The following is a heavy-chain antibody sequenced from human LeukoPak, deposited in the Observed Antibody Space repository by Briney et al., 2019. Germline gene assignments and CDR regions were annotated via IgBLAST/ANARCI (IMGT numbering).Heavy chain of an antibody. J-gene: IGHJ4*02. CDR2: IFSSGGA. CDR3: ARVATPDVSSPLDF. CDR1: GGSITGFF. Sequence: PSETLSLTCAVSGGSITGFFWTWIRQPAGEGLQYIGRIFSSGGASYNPSLQSRVAMSVDTSQNLFSLKLTSVTAADTAVYFCARVATPDVSSPLDFWGQGILVTVSS. V-gene: IGHV4-4*07. D-gene: IGHD6-19*01.